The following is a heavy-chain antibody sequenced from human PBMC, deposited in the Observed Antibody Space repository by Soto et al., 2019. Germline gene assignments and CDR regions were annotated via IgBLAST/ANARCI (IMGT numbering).Heavy chain of an antibody. CDR3: ARTTGSYFRGTFDY. D-gene: IGHD1-26*01. CDR2: ISNDGSNK. Sequence: QVQLVESGGGMVQPGRSLRLSCAASGFTFSRYTIHWVRQAPGKGLEWMTVISNDGSNKYYADSVKGRFTISRDNSKNTLYLQMDSLKPEDTAVYYWARTTGSYFRGTFDYWGQGTLVTVSS. J-gene: IGHJ4*02. CDR1: GFTFSRYT. V-gene: IGHV3-30-3*01.